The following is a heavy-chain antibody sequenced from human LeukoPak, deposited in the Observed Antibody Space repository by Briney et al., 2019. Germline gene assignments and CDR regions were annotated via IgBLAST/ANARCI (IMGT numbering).Heavy chain of an antibody. CDR1: GYTFSRHG. CDR2: IRYDGSNK. CDR3: ANGNRCTSPNCLGYYYFYMDV. J-gene: IGHJ6*03. D-gene: IGHD2-8*01. Sequence: GGSLRLSCAASGYTFSRHGIHWVRQAPGKGLEWVAFIRYDGSNKYYADSVKGRFTISRDDSKNTLYLQMNSLRAEDTAVYYCANGNRCTSPNCLGYYYFYMDVWGKGTTVTVSS. V-gene: IGHV3-30*02.